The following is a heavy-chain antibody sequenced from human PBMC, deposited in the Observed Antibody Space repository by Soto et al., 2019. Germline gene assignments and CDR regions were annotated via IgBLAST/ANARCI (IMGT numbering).Heavy chain of an antibody. Sequence: SETLSLTCSVSGGSINSSSHFWGWVRQPPGKGLEWIGSIYYSGSTYYNPSLRSRVTISVDTFKNQFSLKLSSVTAADTAVFYCARHYSSGSRNWFDPWGQGTLVTVSS. CDR1: GGSINSSSHF. CDR3: ARHYSSGSRNWFDP. D-gene: IGHD6-19*01. CDR2: IYYSGST. V-gene: IGHV4-39*01. J-gene: IGHJ5*02.